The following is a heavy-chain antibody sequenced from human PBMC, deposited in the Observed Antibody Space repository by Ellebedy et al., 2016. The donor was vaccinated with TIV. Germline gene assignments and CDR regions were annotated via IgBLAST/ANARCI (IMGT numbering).Heavy chain of an antibody. CDR3: ARDSGQIEIRLNWYFDL. CDR2: TRPTDGDT. Sequence: ASVKVSXXASAFRFTDHYIHWVRQAPGQGLEWMGWTRPTDGDTNFAQKFQGRVTLTSDTSIGTAYMELRRLTSDDTAVYYCARDSGQIEIRLNWYFDLWGRGTLVTVS. V-gene: IGHV1-2*02. CDR1: AFRFTDHY. J-gene: IGHJ2*01. D-gene: IGHD3-10*01.